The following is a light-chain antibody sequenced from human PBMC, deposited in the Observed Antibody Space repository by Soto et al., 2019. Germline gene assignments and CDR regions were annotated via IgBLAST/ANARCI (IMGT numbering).Light chain of an antibody. Sequence: EIVLTQSPATLSLSPGERATLSCRASQSVSSNLAWYQQRPGQPPNLLIFGASHRAPDIPDRFSGSGSGTEFTLTISSLQSEDCAIYYCQQYHTWPITFGGGTKVDIK. V-gene: IGKV3D-15*01. CDR1: QSVSSN. CDR2: GAS. J-gene: IGKJ4*01. CDR3: QQYHTWPIT.